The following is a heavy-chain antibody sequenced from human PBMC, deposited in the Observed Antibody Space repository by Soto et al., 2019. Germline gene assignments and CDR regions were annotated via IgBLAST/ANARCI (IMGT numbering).Heavy chain of an antibody. V-gene: IGHV1-18*01. Sequence: QVQLVQSGAEVKKPGASVKVSCKASGYTFTSYGISWVRQAPGQGLEWMGWISAYNGNTKYAQKFQGRVTMTTDTXPSTVYMELRSLRSDDTAVYYCARDLGGSYYAPVDYWGQGTLVTVSS. J-gene: IGHJ4*02. D-gene: IGHD1-26*01. CDR2: ISAYNGNT. CDR1: GYTFTSYG. CDR3: ARDLGGSYYAPVDY.